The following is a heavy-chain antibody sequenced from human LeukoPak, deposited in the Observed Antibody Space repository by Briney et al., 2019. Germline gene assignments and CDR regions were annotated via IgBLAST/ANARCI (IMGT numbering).Heavy chain of an antibody. J-gene: IGHJ5*02. CDR2: IKHDGSEQ. D-gene: IGHD3-16*01. CDR3: TRGLGEHGGVSDR. V-gene: IGHV3-7*01. CDR1: GFIFCSNR. Sequence: GGSLRLSCAVYGFIFCSNRMEWGRQARGKGLERVANIKHDGSEQIYVDSVKGRFTISRDNAKDSVYLQMNSLRAEDTAVYYCTRGLGEHGGVSDRWGQGTLVIVS.